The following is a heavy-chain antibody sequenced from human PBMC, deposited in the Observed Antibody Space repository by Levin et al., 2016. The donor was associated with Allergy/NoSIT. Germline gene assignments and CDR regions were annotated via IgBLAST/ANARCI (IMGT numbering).Heavy chain of an antibody. J-gene: IGHJ6*02. D-gene: IGHD4-11*01. CDR3: ARRHLNSLDV. CDR2: TYYRSKWYN. Sequence: SETLSLTCAISGDSVSSNSVSWNWIRQSPSRGLEWLGRTYYRSKWYNDYAVSVRSRITISPDTSKNQFSLQLNSVTPEDTAVYYCARRHLNSLDVWGQGTPVTVSS. V-gene: IGHV6-1*01. CDR1: GDSVSSNSVS.